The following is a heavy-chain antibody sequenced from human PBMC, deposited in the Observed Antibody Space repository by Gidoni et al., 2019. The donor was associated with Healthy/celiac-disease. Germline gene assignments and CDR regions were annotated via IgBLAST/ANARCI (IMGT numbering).Heavy chain of an antibody. CDR1: GFTFSSSA. CDR3: AKKDIAATRGFDP. Sequence: EVQLLESGGGLVQPGGSLRLSWAASGFTFSSSAMSWVRQAPGKGLEWVSAISGSGGSTYYADSVKGRFTISRDNSKNTLYLQMNSLRAEDTAVYYCAKKDIAATRGFDPWGQGTLVTVSS. J-gene: IGHJ5*02. D-gene: IGHD6-13*01. CDR2: ISGSGGST. V-gene: IGHV3-23*01.